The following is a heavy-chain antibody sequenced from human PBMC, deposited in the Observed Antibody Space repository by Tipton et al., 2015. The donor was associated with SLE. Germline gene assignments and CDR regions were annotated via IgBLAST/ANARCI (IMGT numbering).Heavy chain of an antibody. D-gene: IGHD3-16*01. Sequence: TLSLTRTVSGGSISSGPYYWSWIRQPPGKGLEWIGEINHRGSTNYNPSLKSRVTISVDTSKNQFSLKLSSVTAADTAVYYCARSGPSWGYYYYMDVWGKETTVTVSS. CDR3: ARSGPSWGYYYYMDV. J-gene: IGHJ6*03. CDR1: GGSISSGPYY. CDR2: INHRGST. V-gene: IGHV4-39*07.